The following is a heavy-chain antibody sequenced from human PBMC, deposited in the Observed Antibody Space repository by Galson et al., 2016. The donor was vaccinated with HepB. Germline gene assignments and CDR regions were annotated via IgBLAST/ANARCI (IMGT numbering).Heavy chain of an antibody. Sequence: SLRLSCAASGFSFSSYSMNWVRQAPGKGLQWVSSISSSSGTYKYYSDSLKGRFTISRDNTRNSLYLQMHSLRAEDTAVYYCARSYDILTTPNDAFDIWGQGTVVTVSS. CDR2: ISSSSGTYK. V-gene: IGHV3-21*06. CDR3: ARSYDILTTPNDAFDI. CDR1: GFSFSSYS. D-gene: IGHD3-9*01. J-gene: IGHJ3*02.